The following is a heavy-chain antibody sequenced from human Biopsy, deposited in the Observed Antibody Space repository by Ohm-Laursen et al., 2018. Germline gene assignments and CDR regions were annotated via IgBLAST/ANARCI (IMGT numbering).Heavy chain of an antibody. CDR1: GFPFTGFS. Sequence: SLRLSCAASGFPFTGFSMDWVRQAPGKGLEWVSSISSSSSYIYYADSVKGRFTISRDNAKNSLYLQLNSLRAEDTAVYYCARDSSGTARAGGMDVWGQGTTVTVSS. D-gene: IGHD6-6*01. V-gene: IGHV3-21*01. CDR2: ISSSSSYI. CDR3: ARDSSGTARAGGMDV. J-gene: IGHJ6*02.